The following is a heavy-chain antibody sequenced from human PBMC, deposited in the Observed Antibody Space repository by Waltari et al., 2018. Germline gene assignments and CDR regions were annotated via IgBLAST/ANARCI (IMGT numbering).Heavy chain of an antibody. CDR1: GGSFSGYY. J-gene: IGHJ4*02. CDR2: INHSGST. CDR3: ARSRSLKYSSASVDY. Sequence: QVQLQQWGAGLLKPSETLSLKCAVYGGSFSGYYCSWIRQPPGKGLEWIGEINHSGSTNYTPSLKSGVTMSVDTAMNQFSLRLTSVTAADTAVYYCARSRSLKYSSASVDYWGQGTLVTVSS. D-gene: IGHD6-19*01. V-gene: IGHV4-34*01.